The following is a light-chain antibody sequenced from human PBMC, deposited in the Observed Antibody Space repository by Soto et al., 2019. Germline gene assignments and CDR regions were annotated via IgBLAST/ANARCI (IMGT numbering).Light chain of an antibody. Sequence: QSVLTQPPSVSAAPGQKVTISCSGSSSNIGNNYVSWYQQLPGTAPKLLIYDNNKRPSGIPDRFSGSKPGTSATLGITGLQTGDEADYYCGAWDSSLSGVFGTGT. V-gene: IGLV1-51*01. J-gene: IGLJ1*01. CDR3: GAWDSSLSGV. CDR1: SSNIGNNY. CDR2: DNN.